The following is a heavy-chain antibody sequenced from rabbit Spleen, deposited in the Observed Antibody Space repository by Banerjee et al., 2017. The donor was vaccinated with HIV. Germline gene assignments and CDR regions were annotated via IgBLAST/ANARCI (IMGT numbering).Heavy chain of an antibody. Sequence: QEQLEESGGGLVKPGGSLTLTCTASGFSFSSSYYMCWVRQAPGKGLDSIACIYGGSGGSTWYASWAKGRFTISKTSSTTVTLQLTSLTDADTATYFCARGSAAMTMVITGYYLSLWGPGTLVTVS. D-gene: IGHD2-1*01. CDR1: GFSFSSSYY. J-gene: IGHJ4*01. CDR3: ARGSAAMTMVITGYYLSL. V-gene: IGHV1S45*01. CDR2: IYGGSGGST.